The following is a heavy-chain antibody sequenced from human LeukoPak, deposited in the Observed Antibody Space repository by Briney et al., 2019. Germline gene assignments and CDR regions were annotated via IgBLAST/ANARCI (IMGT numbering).Heavy chain of an antibody. CDR2: IYYSGST. V-gene: IGHV4-30-4*01. CDR3: ARDIDDYGGTLGAFDI. CDR1: GGSISSGDYY. J-gene: IGHJ3*02. D-gene: IGHD4-23*01. Sequence: PSETLSLTCTVSGGSISSGDYYWSWIRQPPGTGLEWIGYIYYSGSTYYNPSLKSRVTISVDTSKNQFSLKLSSVTAADTAVYYCARDIDDYGGTLGAFDIWGQGTMVTVSS.